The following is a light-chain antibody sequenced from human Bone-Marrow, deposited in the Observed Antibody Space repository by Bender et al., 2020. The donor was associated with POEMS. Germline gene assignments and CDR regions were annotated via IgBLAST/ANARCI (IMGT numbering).Light chain of an antibody. CDR2: NNS. CDR1: SSKFGSYP. CDR3: ATWDDSLNGWV. J-gene: IGLJ2*01. V-gene: IGLV1-44*01. Sequence: QPVLTQPPSASGTPGQRVTISCSGSSSKFGSYPVNWYQQLPGAAPKLVIFNNSQRPSGVPDRFSGSISGTSASLANSGRLSDDEADFYCATWDDSLNGWVFGGGTKLTVL.